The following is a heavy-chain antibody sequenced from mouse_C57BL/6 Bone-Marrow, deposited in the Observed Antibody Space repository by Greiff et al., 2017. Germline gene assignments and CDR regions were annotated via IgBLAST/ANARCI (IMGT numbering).Heavy chain of an antibody. CDR2: IDPSDSYT. V-gene: IGHV1-59*01. Sequence: QVQLQQPGAELVRPGTSVQLSCKASGYTFTSYWMHWVKQRPGQGLEWIGVIDPSDSYTNYNQKFKGKATLTVDTSSSTAYMQLSSLTSEDSAVYYCARDSNLDYWGQGTTLTVSS. CDR1: GYTFTSYW. J-gene: IGHJ2*01. D-gene: IGHD2-5*01. CDR3: ARDSNLDY.